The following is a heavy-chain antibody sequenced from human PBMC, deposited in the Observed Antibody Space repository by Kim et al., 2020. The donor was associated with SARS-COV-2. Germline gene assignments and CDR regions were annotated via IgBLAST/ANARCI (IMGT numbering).Heavy chain of an antibody. V-gene: IGHV3-30-3*01. Sequence: GGSLRLSCAASGFTFSSYAMHWVRQAPGKGLEWVAVISYVGSNKYYADSVKGRFTISRDNSKNTLYLQMNSLRAEDTAVYYCARDYPYYDFWSGPYNWFDPWGQGTLVTVSS. CDR1: GFTFSSYA. J-gene: IGHJ5*02. CDR2: ISYVGSNK. CDR3: ARDYPYYDFWSGPYNWFDP. D-gene: IGHD3-3*01.